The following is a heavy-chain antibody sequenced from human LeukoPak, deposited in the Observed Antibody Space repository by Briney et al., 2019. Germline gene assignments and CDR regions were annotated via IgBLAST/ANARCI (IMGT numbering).Heavy chain of an antibody. CDR2: ISYDGSNK. CDR3: AKDRYSGYDCVDL. Sequence: HSGGPVRLFCGPSGFPYSSYGMHWVREAPDKGLECGAVISYDGSNKYYAASEKGRFTISSDNYKNMLYLQMNSRSADDTAVLCCAKDRYSGYDCVDLWGQGTLVTVSS. V-gene: IGHV3-30*18. CDR1: GFPYSSYG. D-gene: IGHD5-12*01. J-gene: IGHJ5*02.